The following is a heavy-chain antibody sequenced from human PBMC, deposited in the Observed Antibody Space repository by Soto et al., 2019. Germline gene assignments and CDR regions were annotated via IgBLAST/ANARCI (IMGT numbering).Heavy chain of an antibody. CDR1: GFTVSSNY. V-gene: IGHV3-23*01. Sequence: GGSLRLSCAASGFTVSSNYMSWVRQAPGKGLEWVASISGSGTGTNYADSVKGQFTISRDNSKNTLFLQVDGLRDEDTAVYYCARGAGTGKGLDVWGQGTTVTVSS. J-gene: IGHJ6*02. D-gene: IGHD6-13*01. CDR2: ISGSGTGT. CDR3: ARGAGTGKGLDV.